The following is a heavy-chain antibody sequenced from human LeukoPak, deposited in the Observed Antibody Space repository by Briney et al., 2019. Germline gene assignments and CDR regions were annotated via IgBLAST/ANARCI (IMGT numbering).Heavy chain of an antibody. V-gene: IGHV3-9*01. J-gene: IGHJ2*01. CDR2: ISWNSGSI. CDR1: GFTFDDYA. Sequence: PGGSLRLSCAASGFTFDDYAMHWVRQAPGKGLEWVSGISWNSGSIGYADSVKGRFTISRDNAKNSLYLQMNSLRAEDTALYYCAEDLMSGSYFHNWYFDLWGRGTLVTVSS. D-gene: IGHD1-26*01. CDR3: AEDLMSGSYFHNWYFDL.